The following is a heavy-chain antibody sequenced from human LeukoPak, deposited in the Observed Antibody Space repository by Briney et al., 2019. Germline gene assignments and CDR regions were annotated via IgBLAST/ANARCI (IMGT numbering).Heavy chain of an antibody. D-gene: IGHD5-12*01. V-gene: IGHV3-21*01. Sequence: PGGSLRLSCAASGFTFSSYSMNWVRQAPGKGLEWFSSIRSSSSYIYYADSVKGRFTISRDNAKNSLYLQLNSLRAEDTAVYYCASMIGSGYSGYSTLYYFDYWGQGTLVTVSS. CDR2: IRSSSSYI. CDR3: ASMIGSGYSGYSTLYYFDY. J-gene: IGHJ4*02. CDR1: GFTFSSYS.